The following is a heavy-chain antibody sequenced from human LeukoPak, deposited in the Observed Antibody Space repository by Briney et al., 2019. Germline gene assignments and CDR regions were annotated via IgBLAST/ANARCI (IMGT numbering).Heavy chain of an antibody. D-gene: IGHD2-2*01. Sequence: GGSLRLSCAASGFTFSSYSMSWVSQAPGNGLEWVSAISGSGGSTLYADSGKGWFTISRDHSKTTLYLRMVRLRTEDTAITYCASHGVVGVAAARFDPWGHGTLGTVSS. CDR2: ISGSGGST. CDR1: GFTFSSYS. J-gene: IGHJ5*02. V-gene: IGHV3-23*01. CDR3: ASHGVVGVAAARFDP.